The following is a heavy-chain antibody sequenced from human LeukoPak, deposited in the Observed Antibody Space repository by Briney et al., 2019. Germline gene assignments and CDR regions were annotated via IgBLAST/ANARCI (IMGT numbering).Heavy chain of an antibody. CDR3: ATYVRSSPFDP. Sequence: GGSLRLSCGASGFTINTYSMNWVRQAPGKGLEWVSSISAGSTYEHYADSVKGRFTISRDNAKNSVYLQMNSLTAEDTAVYYFATYVRSSPFDPWGQGTLVTVSS. CDR1: GFTINTYS. D-gene: IGHD6-6*01. V-gene: IGHV3-21*01. CDR2: ISAGSTYE. J-gene: IGHJ5*02.